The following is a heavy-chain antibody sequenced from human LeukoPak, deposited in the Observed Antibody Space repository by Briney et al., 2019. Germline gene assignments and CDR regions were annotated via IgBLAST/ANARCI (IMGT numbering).Heavy chain of an antibody. CDR3: ARAGYYDSSGQYYFDY. J-gene: IGHJ4*02. Sequence: PGEPLRISGKGSGYSFTSSWIAWVRQMPGKGLEWMGIIYPGDSDTRSSPSFKGQVTIPADKPISTAYLQWSSLKASDTAMYYCARAGYYDSSGQYYFDYWGQGTLVTVSS. D-gene: IGHD3-22*01. V-gene: IGHV5-51*04. CDR1: GYSFTSSW. CDR2: IYPGDSDT.